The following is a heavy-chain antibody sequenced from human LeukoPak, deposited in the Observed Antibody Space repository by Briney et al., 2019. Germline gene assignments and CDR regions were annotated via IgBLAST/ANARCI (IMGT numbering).Heavy chain of an antibody. Sequence: PVASVKVSCKVSGYTLSELSMHWVRQAPGKGLEWMGGFDPEDDERVYAQKFQGRVTMTEDTSTDTACMELSSLRSEDTAIYYCATELRSGYFDYWGQGTLVTVSS. D-gene: IGHD3-22*01. CDR1: GYTLSELS. CDR3: ATELRSGYFDY. J-gene: IGHJ4*02. CDR2: FDPEDDER. V-gene: IGHV1-24*01.